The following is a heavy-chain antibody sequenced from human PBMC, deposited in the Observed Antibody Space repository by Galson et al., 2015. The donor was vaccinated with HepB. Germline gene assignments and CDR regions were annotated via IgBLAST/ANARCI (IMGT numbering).Heavy chain of an antibody. CDR3: AKASGSYLDQLDY. D-gene: IGHD1-26*01. J-gene: IGHJ4*02. V-gene: IGHV3-9*01. Sequence: SLRLSCAASGFTFDDYAMHRVRQAPGKGLEWVSGISWNSGSIGYADSVKGRFTISRDNAKNSLYLQMNSLRAEDTALYYCAKASGSYLDQLDYWGQGTLVTVSS. CDR1: GFTFDDYA. CDR2: ISWNSGSI.